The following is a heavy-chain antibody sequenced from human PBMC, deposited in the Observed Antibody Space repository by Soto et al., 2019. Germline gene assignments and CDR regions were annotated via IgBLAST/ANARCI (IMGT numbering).Heavy chain of an antibody. CDR3: ASLPKDYGDDDYYDGMDV. Sequence: SVKVSCKASGGTFSSYAISWVRQAPGQGLEWMGGIIPIFGTANYAQKFQGRVTITADESTSTAYMELSSLRSEDTAVYYFASLPKDYGDDDYYDGMDVWGQGTTVTVSS. J-gene: IGHJ6*02. D-gene: IGHD3-16*01. CDR1: GGTFSSYA. CDR2: IIPIFGTA. V-gene: IGHV1-69*13.